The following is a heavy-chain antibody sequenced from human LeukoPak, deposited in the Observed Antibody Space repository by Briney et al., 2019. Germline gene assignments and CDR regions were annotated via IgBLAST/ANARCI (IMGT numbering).Heavy chain of an antibody. V-gene: IGHV3-23*01. J-gene: IGHJ4*02. CDR1: GFTFSTYA. CDR2: VSGSSA. Sequence: PGGSLRLSCVASGFTFSTYAMSWVRRAPGKGLEWVSTVSGSSAYYADSVKGRFTISRDNAKNTLYLQMHSLRAEDTAMYYCASSGVGTAMPLDYSGQGTLVTVSS. CDR3: ASSGVGTAMPLDY. D-gene: IGHD5-18*01.